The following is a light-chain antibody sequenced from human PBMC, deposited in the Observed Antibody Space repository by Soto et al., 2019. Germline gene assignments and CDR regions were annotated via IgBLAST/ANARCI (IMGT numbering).Light chain of an antibody. V-gene: IGKV3-15*01. Sequence: EIVMTQSPATLSVAPGERATLFCRASQTVNNNLAWYQQKPGQPPRLLIYGASTRAAGIPARFSGSGSGTGFTLTISNLQSEDFAVYYCQHYNNWPPWTFGQGTTVELK. CDR2: GAS. CDR1: QTVNNN. CDR3: QHYNNWPPWT. J-gene: IGKJ1*01.